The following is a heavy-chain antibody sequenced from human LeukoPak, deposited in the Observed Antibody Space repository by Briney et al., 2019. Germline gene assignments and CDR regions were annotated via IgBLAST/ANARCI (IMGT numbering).Heavy chain of an antibody. Sequence: ASVKVSCKASGYTFTSYGISWVRQAPGQGLEWMGWINPNSGGTNYAQKFQGRVTMTRDTSISTAYMELSRLRSDDTAVYYCARESRTMVRGVASGMGTWGQGTLVTVSS. V-gene: IGHV1-2*02. D-gene: IGHD3-10*01. J-gene: IGHJ5*02. CDR2: INPNSGGT. CDR1: GYTFTSYG. CDR3: ARESRTMVRGVASGMGT.